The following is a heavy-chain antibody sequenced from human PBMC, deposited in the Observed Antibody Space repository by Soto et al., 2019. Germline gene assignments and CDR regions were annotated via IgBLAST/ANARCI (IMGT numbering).Heavy chain of an antibody. J-gene: IGHJ4*02. CDR1: GGSISSYY. CDR2: IYYSGST. CDR3: ARVGFSSGLSQTFDY. V-gene: IGHV4-59*01. Sequence: PSETLSLTCTVSGGSISSYYWSWIRQPPGKGLEWIGYIYYSGSTNYNPSLKSRVTISVDTSKNQFSLKLSSVTAADTAVYYCARVGFSSGLSQTFDYWGQGTLVTVSS. D-gene: IGHD6-19*01.